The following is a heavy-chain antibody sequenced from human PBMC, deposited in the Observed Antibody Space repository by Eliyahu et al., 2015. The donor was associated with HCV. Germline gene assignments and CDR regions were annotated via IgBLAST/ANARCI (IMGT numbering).Heavy chain of an antibody. D-gene: IGHD6-19*01. V-gene: IGHV4-59*01. Sequence: QVQLQESGPGLVXPSETLSLTCTVSGGSIPTSXWSWIRQPPGKGLEWIGYIHYSGSTNYNPSLKSRVTISLDTSKNQFSLNLTSVTAADTAVYYCASGGGGIAVAGTGGWFDPWGQGTLVTVSS. CDR2: IHYSGST. J-gene: IGHJ5*02. CDR3: ASGGGGIAVAGTGGWFDP. CDR1: GGSIPTSX.